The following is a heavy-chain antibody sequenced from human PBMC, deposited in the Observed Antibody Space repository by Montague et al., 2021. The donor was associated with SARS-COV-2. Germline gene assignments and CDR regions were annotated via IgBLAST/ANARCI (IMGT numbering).Heavy chain of an antibody. Sequence: SLRLSCPASGFTFSSYSMNWVRQAPGKGLEWVSSISSSSSYIYYADSVKGRFTISRDNAKNSLYLQMNSLRAEDTAVYFCTREGLRAEDYWGQGTLVTVSS. CDR3: TREGLRAEDY. CDR1: GFTFSSYS. V-gene: IGHV3-21*01. CDR2: ISSSSSYI. J-gene: IGHJ4*02.